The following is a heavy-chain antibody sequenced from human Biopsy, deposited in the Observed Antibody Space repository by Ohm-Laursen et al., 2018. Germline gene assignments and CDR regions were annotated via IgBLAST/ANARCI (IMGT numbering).Heavy chain of an antibody. Sequence: SVKVSCKASGFSFTGYYIHWVRQAPGQGLEWMGWISPKSGGTNYAQKFRGNITMTKNTSMSTAYMEMSRLRSDDTAVYYCALQSVAQMKNFDYWGQGTLVTVSS. CDR3: ALQSVAQMKNFDY. J-gene: IGHJ4*02. CDR1: GFSFTGYY. CDR2: ISPKSGGT. D-gene: IGHD6-19*01. V-gene: IGHV1-2*02.